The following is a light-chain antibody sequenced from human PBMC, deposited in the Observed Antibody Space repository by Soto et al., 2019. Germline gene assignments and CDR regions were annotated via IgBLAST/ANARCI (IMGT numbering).Light chain of an antibody. Sequence: QSVLTQSPSASASLGASVKLTCTLSSGHSSYAIAWHQQQPEKGPRYLMKLNSDGSHSQGDGIPDRFSGSSSGAERYLTISSLQSEEEADYYCQTWGTGIVVFGGGTKLTVL. CDR1: SGHSSYA. CDR3: QTWGTGIVV. V-gene: IGLV4-69*01. J-gene: IGLJ2*01. CDR2: LNSDGSH.